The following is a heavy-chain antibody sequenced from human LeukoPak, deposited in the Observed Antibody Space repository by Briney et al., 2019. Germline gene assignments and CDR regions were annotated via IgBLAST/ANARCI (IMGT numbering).Heavy chain of an antibody. CDR3: ARDNSRNEEGLTSWWFDP. J-gene: IGHJ5*02. V-gene: IGHV1-46*01. CDR1: GYTFTNHY. Sequence: ASVKVSCKASGYTFTNHYAHWVRQAPGQGLEWMGLINPTGGSTKYAQKFQGRLTLTRDTSTSTDYMELSSLRSEDTAVYYCARDNSRNEEGLTSWWFDPWGQGTLVTVSS. D-gene: IGHD2/OR15-2a*01. CDR2: INPTGGST.